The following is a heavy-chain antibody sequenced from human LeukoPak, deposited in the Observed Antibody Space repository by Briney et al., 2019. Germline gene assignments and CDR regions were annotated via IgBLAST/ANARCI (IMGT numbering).Heavy chain of an antibody. J-gene: IGHJ4*02. CDR3: ARVLPPQYYYDSSGLFDY. V-gene: IGHV1-46*01. CDR1: GGTFSSYA. D-gene: IGHD3-22*01. CDR2: INPSGGST. Sequence: GASVKVSCKASGGTFSSYAISWVRQAPGQGLEWMGIINPSGGSTSYAQKFQGRVTMTRDTSTSTVYMELSSLRSEDTAVYYCARVLPPQYYYDSSGLFDYWGQGTLVTVSS.